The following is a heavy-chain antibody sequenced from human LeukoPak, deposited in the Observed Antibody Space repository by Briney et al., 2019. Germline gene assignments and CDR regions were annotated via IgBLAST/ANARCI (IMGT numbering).Heavy chain of an antibody. D-gene: IGHD6-19*01. Sequence: GGSLRLSCAASGFTFSSYAMHWVRQAPGKGLEWVAVISYDGSNKYYADSVKGRFTISRDNSKNTLYLQMNSLRAEDTAVYYCARVKQWLAKEGFDYWGQGTLVTVSS. CDR1: GFTFSSYA. J-gene: IGHJ4*02. CDR3: ARVKQWLAKEGFDY. CDR2: ISYDGSNK. V-gene: IGHV3-30-3*01.